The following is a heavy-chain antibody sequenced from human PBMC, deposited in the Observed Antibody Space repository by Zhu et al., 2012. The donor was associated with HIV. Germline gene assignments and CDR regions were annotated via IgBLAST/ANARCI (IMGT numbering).Heavy chain of an antibody. V-gene: IGHV4-59*11. J-gene: IGHJ3*02. CDR3: ARVRVAGPDAFDI. CDR2: IYYSGST. D-gene: IGHD6-19*01. Sequence: QVQLQESGPGLVKPSETLSLTCTVSGGSISSHYWSWIRQPPGKGLEWIGYIYYSGSTNYNPSLKSRVTISVDTSKNQFSLKLSSVTAADTAVYYCARVRVAGPDAFDIWAKGQWSRLF. CDR1: GGSISSHY.